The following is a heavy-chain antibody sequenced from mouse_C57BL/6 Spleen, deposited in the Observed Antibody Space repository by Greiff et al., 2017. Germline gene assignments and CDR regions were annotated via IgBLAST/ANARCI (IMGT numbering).Heavy chain of an antibody. CDR2: IDPETGGT. CDR1: GYTFTDYE. Sequence: QVHVKQSGAELVRPGASVTLSCKASGYTFTDYEMHWVKQTPVHGLEWIGAIDPETGGTAYNQKFKGKAILTADKSSSTAYMELRSLTSEDSAVYYCTSAYLDYWGQGTTLTVSS. J-gene: IGHJ2*01. V-gene: IGHV1-15*01. CDR3: TSAYLDY.